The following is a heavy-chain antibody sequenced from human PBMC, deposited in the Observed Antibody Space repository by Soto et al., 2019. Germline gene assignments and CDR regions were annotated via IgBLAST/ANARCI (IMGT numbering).Heavy chain of an antibody. CDR1: GFTFSNYE. J-gene: IGHJ4*02. V-gene: IGHV3-48*03. D-gene: IGHD5-12*01. Sequence: GGSLRLSCAASGFTFSNYEMNWVRQAPGKGLEWVSYISSSGKSMYYADSVKGRFTISRDNAKNSLYLQMNSLRTDDTAVYYCARDPKKYRGSDLGIDYWGQGTLVTVSS. CDR2: ISSSGKSM. CDR3: ARDPKKYRGSDLGIDY.